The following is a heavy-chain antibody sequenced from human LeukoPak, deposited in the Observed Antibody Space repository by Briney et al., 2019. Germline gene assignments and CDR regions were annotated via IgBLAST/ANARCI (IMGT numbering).Heavy chain of an antibody. CDR2: MIACNGNT. D-gene: IGHD6-19*01. J-gene: IGHJ4*02. Sequence: ASVKVSCKASGYTFTSYGISRVRQDPGQGPEWMGCMIACNGNTNYEQKLQGTGTMTTATSTSTAYMELRSLRSDDAAVYYCATGRSCWYETIDYCGQATLVTVSS. V-gene: IGHV1-18*04. CDR3: ATGRSCWYETIDY. CDR1: GYTFTSYG.